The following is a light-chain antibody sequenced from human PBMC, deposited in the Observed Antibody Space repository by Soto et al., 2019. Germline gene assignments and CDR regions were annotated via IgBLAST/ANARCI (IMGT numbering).Light chain of an antibody. CDR2: GAS. CDR3: QQYNNWPQT. CDR1: QSVSSSY. J-gene: IGKJ1*01. Sequence: IVLTQSPGTLSLSPGERATLSCRASQSVSSSYLAWYQQKPGQAPRLLIYGASSRATDIPDRFSGSGSGTEFTLTISSLQSEDFAVYYCQQYNNWPQTFGQGTKVDIK. V-gene: IGKV3-20*01.